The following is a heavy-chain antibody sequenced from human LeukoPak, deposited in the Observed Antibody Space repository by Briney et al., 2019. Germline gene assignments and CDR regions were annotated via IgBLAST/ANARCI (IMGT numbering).Heavy chain of an antibody. Sequence: ASVKVSCKASGYTFTGYYMHWVRQAPGQGLEWMGWINPNSGGTNYAQKFQGRVTMTRDTSISTAYMELSRLRSDDTAVYYCAALYNFGSGSYSPIDYWGQGTLVTVSS. CDR3: AALYNFGSGSYSPIDY. J-gene: IGHJ4*02. CDR1: GYTFTGYY. V-gene: IGHV1-2*02. CDR2: INPNSGGT. D-gene: IGHD3-10*01.